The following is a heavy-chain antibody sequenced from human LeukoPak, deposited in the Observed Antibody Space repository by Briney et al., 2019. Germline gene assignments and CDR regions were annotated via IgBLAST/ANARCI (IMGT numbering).Heavy chain of an antibody. J-gene: IGHJ4*02. V-gene: IGHV3-7*01. D-gene: IGHD3-3*01. CDR1: GFTFSSYW. Sequence: GGSLRLSCAASGFTFSSYWMSWVRQAPGKGLEWVANIKHDGSEKYYVDSVKGRFAISRDNGKNSPYLQMNSLRVEDMAVYYCARAPREWLLGYHFEYWGQGTLVTVSS. CDR2: IKHDGSEK. CDR3: ARAPREWLLGYHFEY.